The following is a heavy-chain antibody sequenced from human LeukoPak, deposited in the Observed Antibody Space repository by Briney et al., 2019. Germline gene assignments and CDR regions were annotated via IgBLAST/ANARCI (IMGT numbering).Heavy chain of an antibody. CDR1: GYTFTSYY. Sequence: ASVKVSCRASGYTFTSYYMHWVRQAPGQGLEWMGIINPSGGSTSYAQKFQGRVTMTRDTSTSTVYMELSSLRSEDTAVYYCARDDIVVVPAAISTPFGDYWGQETLVTVSS. D-gene: IGHD2-2*02. V-gene: IGHV1-46*01. CDR2: INPSGGST. CDR3: ARDDIVVVPAAISTPFGDY. J-gene: IGHJ4*02.